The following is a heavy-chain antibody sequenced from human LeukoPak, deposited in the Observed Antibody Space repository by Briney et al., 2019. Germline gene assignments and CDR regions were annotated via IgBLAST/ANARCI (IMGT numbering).Heavy chain of an antibody. CDR2: IYHSGST. CDR1: GYSISSGYY. J-gene: IGHJ4*02. Sequence: SETLPLTCNVSGYSISSGYYWGWVRPPPGEGLEWIGSIYHSGSTHLNPSLKSRVTISVDTSKNQFSLKLSSVTAADTAVYYCARVMGYYYDSSGYSIGIDYWGQGTLVTVSS. D-gene: IGHD3-22*01. CDR3: ARVMGYYYDSSGYSIGIDY. V-gene: IGHV4-38-2*02.